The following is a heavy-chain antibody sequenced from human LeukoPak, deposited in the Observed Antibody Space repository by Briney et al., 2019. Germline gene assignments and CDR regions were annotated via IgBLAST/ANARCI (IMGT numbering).Heavy chain of an antibody. CDR3: ARKESGSSFDY. CDR2: IIPIFGTA. D-gene: IGHD1-26*01. J-gene: IGHJ4*02. V-gene: IGHV1-69*06. CDR1: GGTFSSYA. Sequence: GASVKVSCKASGGTFSSYAISWVRQAPGQGLEWMGGIIPIFGTANYAQKFQGRVTITADKSTSTAYMELSSLRSEDTAVHYCARKESGSSFDYWGQGTLVTVSS.